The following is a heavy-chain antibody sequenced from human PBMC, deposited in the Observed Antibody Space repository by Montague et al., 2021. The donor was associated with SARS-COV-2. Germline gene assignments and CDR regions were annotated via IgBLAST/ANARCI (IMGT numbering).Heavy chain of an antibody. J-gene: IGHJ4*02. V-gene: IGHV4-59*01. CDR1: GGPISSYY. D-gene: IGHD3-16*01. CDR3: AKKRSNLYGLDY. Sequence: SETLSLTCTVSGGPISSYYWDWIRQPPGKGLEWIGYISYSGSTIYNPSLKSRVIISVDTSKNQISLKLTSVTAADTAVYYCAKKRSNLYGLDYWGQGTLVTVSS. CDR2: ISYSGST.